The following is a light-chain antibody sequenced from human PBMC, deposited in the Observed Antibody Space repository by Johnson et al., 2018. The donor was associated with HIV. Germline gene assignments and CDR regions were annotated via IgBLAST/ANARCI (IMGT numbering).Light chain of an antibody. Sequence: QSVLTQPPSVSAAPGQKVTISCSGSSSNIGNNYVSWYQQLPGTAPKLLIYENNKRPSGIPDRFSGSKSGTSATLGITGLQTGDEADYYCGTWDSSLSAGVCGTGTKVT. CDR1: SSNIGNNY. J-gene: IGLJ1*01. CDR3: GTWDSSLSAGV. CDR2: ENN. V-gene: IGLV1-51*02.